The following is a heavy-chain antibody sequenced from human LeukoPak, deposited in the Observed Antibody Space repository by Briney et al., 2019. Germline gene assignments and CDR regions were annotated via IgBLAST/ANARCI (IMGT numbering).Heavy chain of an antibody. CDR1: EFTFSVYA. D-gene: IGHD3-16*02. CDR2: ISSSSSYI. CDR3: VSDGY. V-gene: IGHV3-21*01. J-gene: IGHJ4*02. Sequence: PGGSLRLSCAATEFTFSVYAMSWVRQAPGKGLEWVSSISSSSSYIYYADSVKGRFTISRDNAKNSLYLQMNSLRAEDTAVYYCVSDGYWGQGTLVTVSS.